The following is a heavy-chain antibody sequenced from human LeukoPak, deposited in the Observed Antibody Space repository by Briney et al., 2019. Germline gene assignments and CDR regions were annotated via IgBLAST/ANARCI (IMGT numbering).Heavy chain of an antibody. D-gene: IGHD6-13*01. CDR3: AKDRRSSSWYGYYFDY. CDR2: ISWNSGSI. CDR1: GFTFDDYG. V-gene: IGHV3-9*01. J-gene: IGHJ4*02. Sequence: SGGSLRLSCAASGFTFDDYGMSWVRQAPGKGLEWVSGISWNSGSIGYADSVKGRFTISRDNAKNSLYLQMNSLRAEDTALYYCAKDRRSSSWYGYYFDYWGQGTLVTVSS.